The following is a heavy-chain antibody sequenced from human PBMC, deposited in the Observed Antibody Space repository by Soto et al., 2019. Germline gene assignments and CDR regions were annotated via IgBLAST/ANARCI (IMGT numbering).Heavy chain of an antibody. Sequence: ASVKVSCKASGYTFTSYYMHWVRQAPGQGLEWMGIINPSGGSTSYAQKFQGRVTMTRDTSTSTAYMELRSLRSDDTAVYYCARDRVGVAAAGYDYWGQGTLVTVSS. CDR3: ARDRVGVAAAGYDY. J-gene: IGHJ4*02. D-gene: IGHD6-13*01. V-gene: IGHV1-46*01. CDR2: INPSGGST. CDR1: GYTFTSYY.